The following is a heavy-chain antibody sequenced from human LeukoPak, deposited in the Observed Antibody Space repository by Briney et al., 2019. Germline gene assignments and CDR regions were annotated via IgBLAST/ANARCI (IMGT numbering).Heavy chain of an antibody. CDR1: EFTVSDNY. CDR2: VYTGDNT. D-gene: IGHD2-2*01. J-gene: IGHJ4*02. V-gene: IGHV3-53*01. CDR3: ARDREAGTSASRFDY. Sequence: GGSLRLSCAASEFTVSDNYMSWVRQAPGKGLEWVSVVYTGDNTYYAGSVKGRFTISRDNSKNTLYLQMNSLRAEDTAVYYCARDREAGTSASRFDYWGQGTLVTVSS.